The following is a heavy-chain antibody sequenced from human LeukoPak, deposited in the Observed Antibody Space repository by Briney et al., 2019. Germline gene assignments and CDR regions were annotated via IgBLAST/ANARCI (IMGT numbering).Heavy chain of an antibody. Sequence: SDTLSLTCTVSGGSFSSDNWNWIRQPPGKGLEWIGDIYYSGSTTYNTSLRSRVPISTGTSKSQFSLKLSSVTAAHSAVYYCAREGSYDSGSYSYLNWCDPWGRGTLVSVSS. CDR3: AREGSYDSGSYSYLNWCDP. D-gene: IGHD3-10*01. J-gene: IGHJ5*02. V-gene: IGHV4-59*01. CDR1: GGSFSSDN. CDR2: IYYSGST.